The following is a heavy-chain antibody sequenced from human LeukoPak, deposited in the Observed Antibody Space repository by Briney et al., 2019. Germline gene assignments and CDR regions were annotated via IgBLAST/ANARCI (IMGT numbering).Heavy chain of an antibody. J-gene: IGHJ4*02. D-gene: IGHD3-10*01. CDR1: GGSVNSYY. CDR2: IYYSGST. V-gene: IGHV4-59*08. Sequence: SETLSLTYTVSGGSVNSYYWSWIRQPPGKGLEWIGYIYYSGSTNYNPSLKSRVTISVDTSKNQLSLRLSSVTAADTAVYYCARYGGSGDYYFDYWGQGTLVTVSS. CDR3: ARYGGSGDYYFDY.